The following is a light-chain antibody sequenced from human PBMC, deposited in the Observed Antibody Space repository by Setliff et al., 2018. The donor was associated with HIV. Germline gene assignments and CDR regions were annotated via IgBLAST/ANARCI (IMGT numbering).Light chain of an antibody. V-gene: IGLV2-23*02. CDR1: SSGVGVYDY. CDR2: EVT. CDR3: CSYAGSSTFEV. J-gene: IGLJ1*01. Sequence: QSVLTQPASVSGSPGQSITISCTGTSSGVGVYDYVSWYQQHPHKAPKLMIYEVTNRPSGVSNRFSGSKSGNTASLTISGLQAEDEADYYCCSYAGSSTFEVFGTGTKGTVL.